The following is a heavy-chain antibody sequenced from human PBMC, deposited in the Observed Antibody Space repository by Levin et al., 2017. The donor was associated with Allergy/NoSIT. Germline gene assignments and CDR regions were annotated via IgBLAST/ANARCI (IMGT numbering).Heavy chain of an antibody. J-gene: IGHJ4*02. CDR2: INHSGST. CDR1: GGSFSGYY. V-gene: IGHV4-34*01. CDR3: ARGVDTAMVREGGFDY. D-gene: IGHD5-18*01. Sequence: SETLSLTCAVYGGSFSGYYWSWIRQPPGKGLEWIGEINHSGSTNYNPSLKSRVTISVDTSKNQFSLKLSSVTAADTAVYYCARGVDTAMVREGGFDYWGQGTLVTVSS.